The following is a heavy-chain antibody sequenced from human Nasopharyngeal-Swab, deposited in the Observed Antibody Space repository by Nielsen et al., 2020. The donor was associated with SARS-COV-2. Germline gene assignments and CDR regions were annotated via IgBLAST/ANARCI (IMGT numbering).Heavy chain of an antibody. Sequence: SETLSLTCTVSGGSISSYYWSWIRQPAGKGLEWIGRIYTSGSTNHNPSLKSRFTMSVDTSKNQFSLKLSSVTAADTAVYYCARGPEYYDFWSGYPGNAFDIWGQGTMVTVSS. V-gene: IGHV4-4*07. J-gene: IGHJ3*02. CDR1: GGSISSYY. CDR3: ARGPEYYDFWSGYPGNAFDI. CDR2: IYTSGST. D-gene: IGHD3-3*01.